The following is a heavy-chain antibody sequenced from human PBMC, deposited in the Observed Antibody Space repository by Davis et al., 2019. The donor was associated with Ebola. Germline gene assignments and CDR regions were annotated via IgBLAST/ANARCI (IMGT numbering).Heavy chain of an antibody. CDR1: GFTFSSYA. CDR3: ARDGGRFDY. D-gene: IGHD3-16*01. V-gene: IGHV3-23*01. Sequence: PGGSLTLSCAASGFTFSSYAMSWVRQAPGKGLEWVSAISGSGGTTYYADSVKGRFTISRDNAKNSLYLQMNSLRVEDTAVYYCARDGGRFDYWGQGTLVTVSS. J-gene: IGHJ4*02. CDR2: ISGSGGTT.